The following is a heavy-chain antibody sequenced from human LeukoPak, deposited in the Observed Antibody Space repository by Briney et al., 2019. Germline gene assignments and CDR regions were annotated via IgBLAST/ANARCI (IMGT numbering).Heavy chain of an antibody. D-gene: IGHD3-3*01. CDR1: GFTFSGSA. CDR3: TSPAHDFDLWSGYYSL. CDR2: IRSKTKSGET. J-gene: IGHJ4*01. V-gene: IGHV3-73*01. Sequence: PGGSLRLSCSVSGFTFSGSAIHWVRHAAGKGLEWVGRIRSKTKSGETAYAASVKGRLTISRDDSKDTAYLQMNSLKPEDTAVYYCTSPAHDFDLWSGYYSLWGHGTQVTVSS.